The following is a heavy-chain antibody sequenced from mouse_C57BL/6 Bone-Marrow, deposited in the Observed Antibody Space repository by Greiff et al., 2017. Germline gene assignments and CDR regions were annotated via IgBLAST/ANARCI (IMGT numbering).Heavy chain of an antibody. CDR1: GYTFTSYW. CDR3: AREGEYFDV. V-gene: IGHV1-61*01. Sequence: QVQLQQPGAELVRPGSSVKLSCKASGYTFTSYWMDWVKQRPGRGLEWIGNIYPSDSETHYNQKFKDKATLTVDKSSSTAYMQLSSLTSEESAVYYCAREGEYFDVWGTGTTVTVSS. J-gene: IGHJ1*03. CDR2: IYPSDSET.